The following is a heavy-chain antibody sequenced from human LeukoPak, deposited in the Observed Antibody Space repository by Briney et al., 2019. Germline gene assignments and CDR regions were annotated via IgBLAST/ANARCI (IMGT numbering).Heavy chain of an antibody. CDR3: ARIYGHSPPHDAFDI. CDR2: INHSGST. D-gene: IGHD4-17*01. J-gene: IGHJ3*02. V-gene: IGHV4-34*01. CDR1: GGSFSGYY. Sequence: PSETLSLTCAVYGGSFSGYYWSWIRQPPGKGLEWIGEINHSGSTNYNPSLKSRVTISVDTSKNQFSLKLSSVTAADTAVYYCARIYGHSPPHDAFDIWGQGTMVTVSS.